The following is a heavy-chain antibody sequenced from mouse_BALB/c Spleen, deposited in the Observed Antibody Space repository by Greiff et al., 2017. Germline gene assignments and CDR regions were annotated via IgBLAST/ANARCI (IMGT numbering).Heavy chain of an antibody. CDR1: GYSITSDYA. CDR3: ARSHHLLLRPFAY. D-gene: IGHD1-1*01. V-gene: IGHV3-2*02. J-gene: IGHJ3*01. CDR2: ISYSGST. Sequence: EVKLVESGPGLVKPSQSLSLTCTVTGYSITSDYAWNWIRQFPGNKLEWMGYISYSGSTSYNPSLKSRISITRDTSKNQFFLQLNSVTTEDTATYYCARSHHLLLRPFAYWGQGTLVTVSA.